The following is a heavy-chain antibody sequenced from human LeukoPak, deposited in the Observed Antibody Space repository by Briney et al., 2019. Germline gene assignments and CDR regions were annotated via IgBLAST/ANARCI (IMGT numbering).Heavy chain of an antibody. Sequence: SVKVSCKASGGTFSSYAISWVRQAPGQGLEWMGGIIPIFGTANYAQKFQGRVTITADKSTSTAYMELSSLRSEDTAVYYCARQRSSGYYFDYWGQGTLVTVSS. CDR2: IIPIFGTA. CDR3: ARQRSSGYYFDY. D-gene: IGHD3-22*01. CDR1: GGTFSSYA. V-gene: IGHV1-69*06. J-gene: IGHJ4*02.